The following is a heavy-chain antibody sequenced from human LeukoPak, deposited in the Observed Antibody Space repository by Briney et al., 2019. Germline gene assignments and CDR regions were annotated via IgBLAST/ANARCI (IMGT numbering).Heavy chain of an antibody. CDR2: MNPNSGDT. J-gene: IGHJ4*02. V-gene: IGHV1-8*01. D-gene: IGHD3-10*01. Sequence: ASVKVSCEASGYTFTNYDINWVRQGTGQGLEWMGWMNPNSGDTGYAQTFQDRVTMTRDTSINTAYMELSSLTSEDTAVYYCARNVANTGDFDYWGQGTLVTVSS. CDR1: GYTFTNYD. CDR3: ARNVANTGDFDY.